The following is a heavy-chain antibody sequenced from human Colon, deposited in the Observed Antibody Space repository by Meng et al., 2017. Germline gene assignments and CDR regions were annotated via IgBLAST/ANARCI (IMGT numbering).Heavy chain of an antibody. CDR1: GGSMSGYY. D-gene: IGHD2-15*01. CDR2: IYSSGRT. V-gene: IGHV4-4*07. Sequence: QVPLQESGPGRVKPSETLSLTRPCSGGSMSGYYWNWIRQPAGKGLEWIGHIYSSGRTNYNPSLKSRVTISVDSSKNQFSLNLTSVTAADTAVYFCARVQRFCTGGICSNWFDPWGQGTLVTVSS. J-gene: IGHJ5*02. CDR3: ARVQRFCTGGICSNWFDP.